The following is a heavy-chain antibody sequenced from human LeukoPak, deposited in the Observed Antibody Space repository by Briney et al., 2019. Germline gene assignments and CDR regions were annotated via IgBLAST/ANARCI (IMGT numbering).Heavy chain of an antibody. CDR2: INPSGGST. CDR1: GYTFTSYY. CDR3: ARDGRYGYQPGGYFDY. D-gene: IGHD5-18*01. V-gene: IGHV1-46*01. J-gene: IGHJ4*02. Sequence: ASVKVSCKASGYTFTSYYMHWVRQAPGQGLEWMGIINPSGGSTSYAQKFQGRVTMTRDMSTSTVYMELSSLRSEDTAVYYCARDGRYGYQPGGYFDYWGQGTLVTVSS.